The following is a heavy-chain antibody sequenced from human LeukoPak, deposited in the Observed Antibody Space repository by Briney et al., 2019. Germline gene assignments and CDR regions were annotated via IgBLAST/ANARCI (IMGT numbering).Heavy chain of an antibody. J-gene: IGHJ4*02. CDR3: ARSEDIVVVPAAINY. CDR1: GFTFSSYA. CDR2: ISYDGSNK. D-gene: IGHD2-2*01. V-gene: IGHV3-30-3*01. Sequence: GRSLRLSCAASGFTFSSYAMHLVRQAPGKGLEWVAVISYDGSNKYYADSVKGRFTISRDNSKNTLYLQMNSLRAEDTAVYYCARSEDIVVVPAAINYWGQGTLVTVSS.